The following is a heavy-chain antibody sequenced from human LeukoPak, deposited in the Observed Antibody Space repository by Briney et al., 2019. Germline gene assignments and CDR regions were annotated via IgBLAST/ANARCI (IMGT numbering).Heavy chain of an antibody. CDR1: GGSFSGYY. J-gene: IGHJ3*02. CDR2: IYHIGSN. V-gene: IGHV4-34*01. CDR3: ARHTSEMTRLDGSGWFASTLRVGSFDI. D-gene: IGHD6-19*01. Sequence: SETVSLTCAVYGGSFSGYYWMGMRQPPGRGGECIGDIYHIGSNNYNPSLKSRVTISAYTAKNQFSLKLTSVTAADTALYYCARHTSEMTRLDGSGWFASTLRVGSFDIWGQGTKVTVSS.